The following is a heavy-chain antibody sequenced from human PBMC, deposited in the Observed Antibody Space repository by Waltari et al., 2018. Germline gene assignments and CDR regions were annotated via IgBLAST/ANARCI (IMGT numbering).Heavy chain of an antibody. CDR1: GYTFSDHW. CDR3: ARRGVAAMGGGSSWFDP. Sequence: AEVKKPGESLRISCKGSGYTFSDHWITWVRQVPGRVLEWMGKIDPSDSYTTYSPSFEGHVTFSSDKSINTAHLQWSSLKPSDTAIYYCARRGVAAMGGGSSWFDPWGRGTLVTVSS. J-gene: IGHJ5*02. D-gene: IGHD3-16*01. CDR2: IDPSDSYT. V-gene: IGHV5-10-1*01.